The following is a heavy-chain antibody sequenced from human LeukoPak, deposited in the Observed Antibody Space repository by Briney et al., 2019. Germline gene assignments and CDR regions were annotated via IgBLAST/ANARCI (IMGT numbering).Heavy chain of an antibody. CDR2: IYYSGNT. V-gene: IGHV4-31*03. CDR1: GASISSGGYY. CDR3: ARGHGTTEFDY. Sequence: PSQTLSLTCTVSGASISSGGYYWSWIRQHPGKGLEWIGYIYYSGNTYYNPSLKSRVTISVDRSKNQFSLKLSSVTAADTAVYYCARGHGTTEFDYWGQGTLVTVSS. D-gene: IGHD4-11*01. J-gene: IGHJ4*02.